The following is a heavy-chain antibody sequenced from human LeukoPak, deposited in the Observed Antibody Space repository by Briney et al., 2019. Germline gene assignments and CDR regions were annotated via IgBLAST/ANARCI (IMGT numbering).Heavy chain of an antibody. D-gene: IGHD4-11*01. CDR1: GYSMSSGYY. J-gene: IGHJ4*02. V-gene: IGHV4-38-2*02. CDR3: ARGPSKVTSDY. CDR2: IYHSGST. Sequence: PSETLSLTCTVSGYSMSSGYYWGWIRQPPGKGVEWIGSIYHSGSTYYNPSLKSRVTISVDTSKNQFSLKLSSVTAADTAVYYCARGPSKVTSDYWGQGTLVTVSS.